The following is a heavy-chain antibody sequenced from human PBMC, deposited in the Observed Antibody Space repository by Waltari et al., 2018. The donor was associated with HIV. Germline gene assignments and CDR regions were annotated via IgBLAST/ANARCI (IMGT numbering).Heavy chain of an antibody. CDR3: TTGLVPQQKDD. D-gene: IGHD6-13*01. J-gene: IGHJ4*02. CDR2: VKSKTDGGTT. Sequence: EVQLVESGGGLVKPGGSLRLSCSASGFTFSNAWMSWGRQAPGKGLEGVGRVKSKTDGGTTDYAAPGKGRLTISRDDSENMLYMQINSLKTEDTAVYYCTTGLVPQQKDDWGRGTLVTVS. CDR1: GFTFSNAW. V-gene: IGHV3-15*01.